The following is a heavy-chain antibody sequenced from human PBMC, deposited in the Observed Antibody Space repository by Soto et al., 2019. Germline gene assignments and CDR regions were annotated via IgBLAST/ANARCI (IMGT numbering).Heavy chain of an antibody. CDR1: GGTFSSFT. J-gene: IGHJ6*02. CDR3: AKDRRADWESYYYYAMDV. V-gene: IGHV1-69*01. D-gene: IGHD1-26*01. Sequence: QVQLVQSGAEVKKPGSSVKVSCNDSGGTFSSFTISWVRQAPGQGLEWMGGIIPIYGTANYAQKFQGRVTINADASTRTSYMELSSLRSEDTAVYYCAKDRRADWESYYYYAMDVWGQGTTVTVSS. CDR2: IIPIYGTA.